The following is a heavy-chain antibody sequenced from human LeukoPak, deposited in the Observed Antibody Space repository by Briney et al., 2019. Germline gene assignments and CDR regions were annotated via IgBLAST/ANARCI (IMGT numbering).Heavy chain of an antibody. CDR2: IKQDGSEK. D-gene: IGHD3-22*01. Sequence: GGSLRLSCAASGFIFSSYWMTWVRQVPGQGLEWVANIKQDGSEKYYADSVKGRFTISRDNARNSLYLQMNSLRAEDTAVYYCARDDYYDSSPVGYWGQGTLVTVSP. CDR3: ARDDYYDSSPVGY. V-gene: IGHV3-7*01. CDR1: GFIFSSYW. J-gene: IGHJ4*02.